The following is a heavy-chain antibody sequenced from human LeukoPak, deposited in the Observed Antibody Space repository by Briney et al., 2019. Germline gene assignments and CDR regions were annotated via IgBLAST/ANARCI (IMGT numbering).Heavy chain of an antibody. J-gene: IGHJ4*02. Sequence: SVKVSCKASGGTFSSYAISWVRQAPGQGLEWMGGIIPIFGTANYAQKFQGRVTITADESTSTAYMELSSLRSEDTAVYYCAREMYYDILTGYYTPFYYFDYWGQGTLVTVSS. CDR2: IIPIFGTA. V-gene: IGHV1-69*13. CDR1: GGTFSSYA. CDR3: AREMYYDILTGYYTPFYYFDY. D-gene: IGHD3-9*01.